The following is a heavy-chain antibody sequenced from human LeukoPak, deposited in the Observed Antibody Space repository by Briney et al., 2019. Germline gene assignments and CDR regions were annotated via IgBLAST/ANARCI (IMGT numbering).Heavy chain of an antibody. D-gene: IGHD5-18*01. Sequence: GGSLRLSCAASGFTVSDSYMTWVRQPPGKGLEWVSLIYSDGGTFYADSVKGRFTISRDNSMNTLYLQMSSLRAEDTAVYYCARGGGYRYVGKYWGQGTLVTVSS. CDR1: GFTVSDSY. V-gene: IGHV3-53*01. CDR2: IYSDGGT. J-gene: IGHJ4*02. CDR3: ARGGGYRYVGKY.